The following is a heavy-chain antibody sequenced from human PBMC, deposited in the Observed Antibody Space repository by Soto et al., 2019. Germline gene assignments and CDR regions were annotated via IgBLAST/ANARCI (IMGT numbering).Heavy chain of an antibody. D-gene: IGHD3-10*01. J-gene: IGHJ5*02. CDR2: ISAYNGNT. Sequence: ASVKVSCKASGYTFTSYGISWVRQAPGQGLEWMGWISAYNGNTNYAQKLQGRVTMTTDTSTSTAYMELRSLRSDDTAVYYCAREGTMVRGATPGLDPWGQGTLVTVPS. CDR1: GYTFTSYG. V-gene: IGHV1-18*01. CDR3: AREGTMVRGATPGLDP.